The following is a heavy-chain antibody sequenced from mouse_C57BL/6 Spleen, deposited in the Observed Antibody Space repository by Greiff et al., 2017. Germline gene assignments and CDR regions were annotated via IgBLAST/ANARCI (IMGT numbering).Heavy chain of an antibody. Sequence: QVQLQQPGAELVRPGSSVKLSCKASGYTFTSYWMHWVKQRPIQGLEWIGNIDPSDSETHYNQKFKDKATLTVDESSSTAYMQLSSLTSEDSAVYYCARSQTAQATLFAYWGQGTLVTVSA. CDR3: ARSQTAQATLFAY. CDR2: IDPSDSET. V-gene: IGHV1-52*01. J-gene: IGHJ3*01. CDR1: GYTFTSYW. D-gene: IGHD3-2*02.